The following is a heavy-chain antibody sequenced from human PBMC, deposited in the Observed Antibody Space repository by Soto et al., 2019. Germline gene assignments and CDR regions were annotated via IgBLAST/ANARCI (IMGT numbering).Heavy chain of an antibody. CDR3: ARDQAIFGVVLRGWFDP. CDR2: IYTSGST. D-gene: IGHD3-3*01. V-gene: IGHV4-4*07. J-gene: IGHJ5*02. CDR1: GGSISSYY. Sequence: SETLSLTCTVSGGSISSYYWSWIRQPAGKGLEWIGRIYTSGSTNYNPSLKSRVTMSVDTSKNQFSLKLSSVTAADTAVYYCARDQAIFGVVLRGWFDPWGQGTLVTSPQ.